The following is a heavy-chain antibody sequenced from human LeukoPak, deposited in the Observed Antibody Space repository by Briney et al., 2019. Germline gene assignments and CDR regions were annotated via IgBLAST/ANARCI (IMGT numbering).Heavy chain of an antibody. D-gene: IGHD3-10*01. CDR1: GGAFSSYA. Sequence: SVKVSCKASGGAFSSYAISWVRQAPGQGLEWMGGIIPIFGTANYAQKFQGRVTITVDESTSTAYMELSSLRSEDTAVYYCARGGFGELLPNYFDYWGQGTLVTVSS. V-gene: IGHV1-69*13. J-gene: IGHJ4*02. CDR2: IIPIFGTA. CDR3: ARGGFGELLPNYFDY.